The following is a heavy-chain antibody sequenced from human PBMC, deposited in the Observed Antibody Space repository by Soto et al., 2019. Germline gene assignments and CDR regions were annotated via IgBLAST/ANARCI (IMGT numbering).Heavy chain of an antibody. CDR1: GGSISSGDYY. CDR3: ARQRNYDILTGHPDY. J-gene: IGHJ4*02. D-gene: IGHD3-9*01. Sequence: SLTCTVSGGSISSGDYYWSWIRQPPGKGLEWIGYIYYSGSTYYSPSFQGQVTISADKSISTAYLQWSSLKASDTAMYYCARQRNYDILTGHPDYWGQGTLVTVSS. V-gene: IGHV4-30-4*01. CDR2: IYYSGST.